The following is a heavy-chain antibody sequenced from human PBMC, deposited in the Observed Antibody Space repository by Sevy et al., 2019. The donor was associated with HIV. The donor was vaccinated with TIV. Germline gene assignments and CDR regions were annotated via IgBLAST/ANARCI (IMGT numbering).Heavy chain of an antibody. CDR3: AKDFWSEYV. D-gene: IGHD3-3*01. CDR1: GFTFSGYG. V-gene: IGHV3-30*02. J-gene: IGHJ6*04. CDR2: IQNNGNNK. Sequence: GGSLRLSCAASGFTFSGYGMHWVRQAPGKGLEWVTYIQNNGNNKEYTDSVKGRFTISRDNSKNTLYLEMNSLRPEDTAVYYCAKDFWSEYVRGKGTTVTVSS.